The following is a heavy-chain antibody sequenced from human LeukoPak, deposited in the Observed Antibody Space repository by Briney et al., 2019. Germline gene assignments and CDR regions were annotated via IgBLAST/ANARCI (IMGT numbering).Heavy chain of an antibody. V-gene: IGHV4-39*01. Sequence: SETLSLTCTVSCGSISSSHYYWGWIRQPPGKGLEWIGNIFNSGTTHYSPSLKNRVTISVDTFKNQFSLKLSSVTAADTAVYYCATYTYGFYFNYWAQGTLVTVSS. CDR2: IFNSGTT. D-gene: IGHD5-18*01. CDR1: CGSISSSHYY. J-gene: IGHJ4*02. CDR3: ATYTYGFYFNY.